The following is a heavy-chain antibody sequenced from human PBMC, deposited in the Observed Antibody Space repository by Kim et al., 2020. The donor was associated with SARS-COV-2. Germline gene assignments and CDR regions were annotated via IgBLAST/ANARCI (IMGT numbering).Heavy chain of an antibody. V-gene: IGHV4-59*12. D-gene: IGHD6-19*01. Sequence: SETLSLTCTVSGGSISSYYWSWIRQPPGKGLEWIGYIYYSGSTNYNPSLKSRVTISVDTSKNQFSLKLSSVTAADTAVYYCARDRTPPWLSCGWYNWFDPWGQGTLVTVSS. J-gene: IGHJ5*02. CDR2: IYYSGST. CDR3: ARDRTPPWLSCGWYNWFDP. CDR1: GGSISSYY.